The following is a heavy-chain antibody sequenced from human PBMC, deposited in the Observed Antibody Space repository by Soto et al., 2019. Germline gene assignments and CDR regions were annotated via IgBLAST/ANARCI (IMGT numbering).Heavy chain of an antibody. Sequence: PGESLKISCAGSGYSFTIYWISWVLQMPGKGLEWMGRIDPSDSYTNYSPSFQCHVTISADKSISTAYLQWSSLKASDTAMYYCARLPLLVDTAMVSWGQGTLVTVSS. J-gene: IGHJ5*02. CDR3: ARLPLLVDTAMVS. V-gene: IGHV5-10-1*01. CDR1: GYSFTIYW. D-gene: IGHD5-18*01. CDR2: IDPSDSYT.